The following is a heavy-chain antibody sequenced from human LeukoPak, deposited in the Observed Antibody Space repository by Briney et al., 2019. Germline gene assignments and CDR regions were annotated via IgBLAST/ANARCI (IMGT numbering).Heavy chain of an antibody. CDR1: GYTSTNYD. D-gene: IGHD6-13*01. V-gene: IGHV1-8*01. CDR3: ARGLRREQQLLRAFDY. J-gene: IGHJ4*02. Sequence: GASVRVSCKAFGYTSTNYDINWVRQASGQGLEWMGWMNPNSGNTGSAQKFQGRVTMTSNTSISTAYMELSSLRSEDTAVYYCARGLRREQQLLRAFDYWGQGTPVTVSS. CDR2: MNPNSGNT.